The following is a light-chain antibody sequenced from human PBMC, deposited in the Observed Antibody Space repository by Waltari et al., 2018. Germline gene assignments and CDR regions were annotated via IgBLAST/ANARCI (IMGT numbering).Light chain of an antibody. Sequence: QSALTQPASVSGSPGQSITLSCSGTSNYIGSYNYISWYQQHPGRAPKLMIYDVSDRPSGLSDRFSGSKSGNTASLSISGLQAEDEADYYCSSYTSSGTLVFGGGTKLTVL. CDR3: SSYTSSGTLV. CDR1: SNYIGSYNY. CDR2: DVS. J-gene: IGLJ2*01. V-gene: IGLV2-14*03.